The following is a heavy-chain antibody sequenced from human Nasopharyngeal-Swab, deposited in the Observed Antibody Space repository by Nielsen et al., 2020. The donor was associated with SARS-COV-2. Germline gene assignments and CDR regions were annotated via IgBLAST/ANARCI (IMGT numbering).Heavy chain of an antibody. CDR2: MYRSGSS. V-gene: IGHV4-4*02. CDR1: GDSINNDQW. CDR3: VRGGNWYFDY. J-gene: IGHJ4*02. D-gene: IGHD5-24*01. Sequence: SETLCLTCAVSGDSINNDQWWTWVRQPPGKGLEWIGEMYRSGSSNFSPSLKSRAAISLDKTNNRFSLILKSVTAADTAVYFCVRGGNWYFDYWGQGILVTVS.